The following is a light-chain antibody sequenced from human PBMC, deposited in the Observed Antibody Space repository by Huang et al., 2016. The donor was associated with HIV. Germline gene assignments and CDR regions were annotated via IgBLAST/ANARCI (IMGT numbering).Light chain of an antibody. J-gene: IGKJ2*01. Sequence: IVLTQSPATLSLPPGERATRTCGASQSVRNNYLACYQQKPGLAPRLLIYDAHVRATGSPDRFSGSGSGTDFTLTSSRLEPEDFAMYYCQQYSTSSYTFGQGTNVDI. CDR1: QSVRNNY. CDR2: DAH. CDR3: QQYSTSSYT. V-gene: IGKV3D-20*01.